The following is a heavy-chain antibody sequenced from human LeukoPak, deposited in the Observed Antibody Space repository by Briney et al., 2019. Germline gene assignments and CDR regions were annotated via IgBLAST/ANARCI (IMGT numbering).Heavy chain of an antibody. Sequence: GRSLRLSCAASAFTFSNYGMHWVRQAPGKGLEWVALISFDGSNKYYADSVKGRFTISRDNSKNTLYLQMNSLRAEDTAVYYCARGLIGAFDIWGQGTMVTVSS. V-gene: IGHV3-30*03. D-gene: IGHD3-22*01. CDR1: AFTFSNYG. CDR3: ARGLIGAFDI. CDR2: ISFDGSNK. J-gene: IGHJ3*02.